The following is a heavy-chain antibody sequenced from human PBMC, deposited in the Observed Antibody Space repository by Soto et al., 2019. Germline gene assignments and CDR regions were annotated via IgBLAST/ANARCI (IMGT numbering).Heavy chain of an antibody. Sequence: QLQLQESGPGLVKPSETLSLTCTVSGGSISSGPYSWGWIRQPPGEGLEWIGTFYYSESTYYNPSLESRVTISVYTYKNQFSLKVRSVTVADTAGYYCARLGGYCSSTSCYGYYGMDVWGQGTTVTVSS. V-gene: IGHV4-39*01. CDR3: ARLGGYCSSTSCYGYYGMDV. D-gene: IGHD2-2*01. CDR1: GGSISSGPYS. CDR2: FYYSEST. J-gene: IGHJ6*02.